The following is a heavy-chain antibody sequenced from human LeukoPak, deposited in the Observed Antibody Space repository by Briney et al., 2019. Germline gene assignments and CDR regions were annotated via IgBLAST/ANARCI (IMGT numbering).Heavy chain of an antibody. J-gene: IGHJ4*02. CDR2: ISLTGLT. V-gene: IGHV4-4*02. CDR1: GGSISNTNW. Sequence: SATLSLTCGVSGGSISNTNWWSWVRQPPGQGLERIGEISLTGLTHYTPSLESRVTVSLDKSKNQLSLNLTSVTAADTAVYYCSRENGAFSPFGYWGQGTLVTVLS. D-gene: IGHD2-8*01. CDR3: SRENGAFSPFGY.